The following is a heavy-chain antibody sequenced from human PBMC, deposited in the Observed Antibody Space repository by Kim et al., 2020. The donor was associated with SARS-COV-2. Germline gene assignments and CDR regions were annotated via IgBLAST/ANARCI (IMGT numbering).Heavy chain of an antibody. D-gene: IGHD3-10*01. Sequence: GGSLRLSCAASGFTFSSYSMNWVRQAPGKGLEWVSYISSSSSTIYYADSVKGRFTISRDNAKNSLYLQMNSLRDEDTAVYYCARGRFGVLVVAPDYWGQGTLVTVSS. V-gene: IGHV3-48*02. CDR1: GFTFSSYS. J-gene: IGHJ4*02. CDR3: ARGRFGVLVVAPDY. CDR2: ISSSSSTI.